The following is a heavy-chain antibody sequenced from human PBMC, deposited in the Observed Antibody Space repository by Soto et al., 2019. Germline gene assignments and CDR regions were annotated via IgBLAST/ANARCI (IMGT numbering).Heavy chain of an antibody. J-gene: IGHJ4*02. D-gene: IGHD3-22*01. CDR2: ISGSGGST. V-gene: IGHV3-23*01. Sequence: GGSLRLSCAASGFTFSSYAMSWVRQAPGKGLEWVSAISGSGGSTYYADSVKGRFTISRDNSKNTLYLQMNSLRAEDTAVYYCAKDPNLDSSGYYYDLGGVYWGQGTLVTSPQ. CDR3: AKDPNLDSSGYYYDLGGVY. CDR1: GFTFSSYA.